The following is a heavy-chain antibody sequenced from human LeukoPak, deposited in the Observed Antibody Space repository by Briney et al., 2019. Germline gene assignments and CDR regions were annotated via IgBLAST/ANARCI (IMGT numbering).Heavy chain of an antibody. Sequence: SETLSLTCTVSGGSISSYYWSWIRQPPGKGLEWIGYIYYSGSTNYNPSLKSRVTISVDTSKNQFSLKLSSVTAADTAVYYCARDRSGDYYYGMGVWGQGTTVTVSS. V-gene: IGHV4-59*01. CDR1: GGSISSYY. CDR2: IYYSGST. J-gene: IGHJ6*02. CDR3: ARDRSGDYYYGMGV. D-gene: IGHD7-27*01.